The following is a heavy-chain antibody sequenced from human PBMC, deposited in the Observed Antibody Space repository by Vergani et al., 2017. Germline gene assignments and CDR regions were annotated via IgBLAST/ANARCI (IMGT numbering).Heavy chain of an antibody. CDR3: ARKSSSPYRPRYYYYYRDV. CDR2: INHSGST. J-gene: IGHJ6*03. Sequence: QVQLQQWGAGLLKPSETLSLTCAVYGGSFSGYYWSWIRQPPGKGLEWIGEINHSGSTNYNPSLKSRVTISLDTSKNQFSLKLSSLTAADTSVYYCARKSSSPYRPRYYYYYRDVWGKGTTVTVSS. CDR1: GGSFSGYY. V-gene: IGHV4-34*01. D-gene: IGHD6-13*01.